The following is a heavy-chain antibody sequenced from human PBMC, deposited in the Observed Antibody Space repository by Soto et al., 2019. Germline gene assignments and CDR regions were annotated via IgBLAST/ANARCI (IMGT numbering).Heavy chain of an antibody. CDR1: GYTFTSYY. V-gene: IGHV1-46*01. J-gene: IGHJ6*02. D-gene: IGHD5-18*01. Sequence: GASVKVSCKASGYTFTSYYMHWVRQAPRQGLEWMGIINPSGGSTSYAQKFQGRVTMTRDTSTSTVYMELSSLRSEDTAVYYCARGCREIQLSRDYYYGLDVWGQGTTVTVSS. CDR3: ARGCREIQLSRDYYYGLDV. CDR2: INPSGGST.